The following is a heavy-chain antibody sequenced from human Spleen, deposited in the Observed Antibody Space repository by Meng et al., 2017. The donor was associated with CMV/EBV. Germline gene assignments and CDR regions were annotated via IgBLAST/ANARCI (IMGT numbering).Heavy chain of an antibody. J-gene: IGHJ4*02. D-gene: IGHD2-2*01. CDR1: GFTFSSYA. CDR3: ARDPPSDCSITTCRAVE. CDR2: IYSSGRT. Sequence: GESLKISCAASGFTFSSYAMSWVRQAPGKGLECASVIYSSGRTYYADSVKGRFTISRDTSKNTVYLQMNSLRAEDTAVYYCARDPPSDCSITTCRAVEWGQGTLVTVSS. V-gene: IGHV3-66*03.